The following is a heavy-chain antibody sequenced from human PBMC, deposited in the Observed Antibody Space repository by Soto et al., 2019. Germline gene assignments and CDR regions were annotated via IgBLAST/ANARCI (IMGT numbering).Heavy chain of an antibody. V-gene: IGHV3-23*01. CDR1: GFTSSSYA. J-gene: IGHJ6*02. CDR2: ISGSGGST. Sequence: RLSCAASGFTSSSYAMRWVRQAPGKGLAWVSAISGSGGSTYYADSVKGRFTISRDNSKNTLYLQMNSLRAEDTAVYYCAKHQGADPYYYGMDDWGQGTTVTVS. CDR3: AKHQGADPYYYGMDD.